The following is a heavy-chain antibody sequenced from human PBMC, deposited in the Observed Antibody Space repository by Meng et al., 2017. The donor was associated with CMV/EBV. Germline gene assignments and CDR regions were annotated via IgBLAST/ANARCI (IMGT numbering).Heavy chain of an antibody. J-gene: IGHJ2*01. D-gene: IGHD3-22*01. CDR1: LSSYG. Sequence: LSSYGMHWVLQAPGKGLEWVAVIWYDGSNKYYADSVKGRFTISRDNSKNTLYLQMNSLRAEDTAVYYCARDKYYYDSSGYYFYWYFDLWGRGTLVTVSS. CDR3: ARDKYYYDSSGYYFYWYFDL. V-gene: IGHV3-33*01. CDR2: IWYDGSNK.